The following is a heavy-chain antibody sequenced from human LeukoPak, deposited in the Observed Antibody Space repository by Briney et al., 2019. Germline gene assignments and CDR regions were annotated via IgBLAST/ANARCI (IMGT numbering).Heavy chain of an antibody. CDR2: ISSSGSTI. V-gene: IGHV3-48*03. CDR3: ARDYDSSGYYDPH. Sequence: GGSLRLSCAASGFTFSSYEMNWVRQAPGKGLEWVSYISSSGSTIYYADSVKGRFTISRDNAKNSLYLQMNGLRAEDTAVYYCARDYDSSGYYDPHWGQGTLVTVSS. CDR1: GFTFSSYE. J-gene: IGHJ4*02. D-gene: IGHD3-22*01.